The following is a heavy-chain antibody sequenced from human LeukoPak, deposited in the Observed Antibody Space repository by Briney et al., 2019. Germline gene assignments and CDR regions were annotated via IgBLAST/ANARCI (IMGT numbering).Heavy chain of an antibody. J-gene: IGHJ4*02. CDR2: ISGSGATT. CDR3: AKERSSLLWFGELLS. CDR1: EFTFSSYA. V-gene: IGHV3-23*01. Sequence: GGSLRLSCAASEFTFSSYAMTWVRQAPGKGLDWVSAISGSGATTYSADSVKGRFTISRDNAKNSLYLQMNSLRAEDTALYYCAKERSSLLWFGELLSWGQGTLVTVSS. D-gene: IGHD3-10*01.